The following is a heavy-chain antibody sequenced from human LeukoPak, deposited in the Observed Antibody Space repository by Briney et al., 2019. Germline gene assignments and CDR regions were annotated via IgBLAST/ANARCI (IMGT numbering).Heavy chain of an antibody. CDR1: GDSVSSFY. CDR3: ARLRYTGTSQYYFDS. Sequence: SETLSLTCAVSGDSVSSFYWSWVRQSAGKGLEWIGRIYSKGTTKYNLSLKSRVTISLDQSKNQFSLYLSSVTPADTAVYYCARLRYTGTSQYYFDSWGQGFLVTVSS. D-gene: IGHD1-26*01. V-gene: IGHV4-4*07. CDR2: IYSKGTT. J-gene: IGHJ4*02.